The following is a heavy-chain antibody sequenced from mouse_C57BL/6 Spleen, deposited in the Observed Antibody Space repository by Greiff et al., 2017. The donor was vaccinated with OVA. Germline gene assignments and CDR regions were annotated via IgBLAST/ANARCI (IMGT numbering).Heavy chain of an antibody. V-gene: IGHV1-4*01. CDR3: ARARITTVVADYYAMDY. D-gene: IGHD1-1*01. J-gene: IGHJ4*01. CDR2: INPSSGYT. Sequence: QVQLKESGAELARPGASVKMSCKASGYTFTSYTMHWVKQRPGQGLEWIGYINPSSGYTKYNQKFKDKATLTADKSSSTAYMQLSSLTSEDSAVYYCARARITTVVADYYAMDYWGQGTSVTVSS. CDR1: GYTFTSYT.